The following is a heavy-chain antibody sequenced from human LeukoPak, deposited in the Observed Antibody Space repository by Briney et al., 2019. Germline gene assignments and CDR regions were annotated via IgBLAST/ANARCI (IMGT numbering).Heavy chain of an antibody. D-gene: IGHD6-13*01. CDR2: INPNSGGT. V-gene: IGHV1-2*02. Sequence: ASVKVSCKASGYTFTGYYMHWVRQAPGQGLGWMGWINPNSGGTNYAQKFQGRVTMTRDTSISTAYMELSRLRSDDTAVYYCARAVRVYSWSETPEKIDYWGQGTLVTVSS. CDR3: ARAVRVYSWSETPEKIDY. CDR1: GYTFTGYY. J-gene: IGHJ4*02.